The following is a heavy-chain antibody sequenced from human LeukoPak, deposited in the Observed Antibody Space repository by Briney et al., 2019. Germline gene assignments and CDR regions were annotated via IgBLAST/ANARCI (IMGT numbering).Heavy chain of an antibody. J-gene: IGHJ6*03. Sequence: PGGSLRLSCAASGFTFSSYSMNWVRQAPGKGLEWVSSISSSSSYIYYADSVKGRFTISRDNAKNSLYLQMNSLRAEDTAVYYCARDEYSSSWGYYYSYYMDVWGKGTTVTVSS. D-gene: IGHD6-6*01. CDR2: ISSSSSYI. CDR3: ARDEYSSSWGYYYSYYMDV. CDR1: GFTFSSYS. V-gene: IGHV3-21*01.